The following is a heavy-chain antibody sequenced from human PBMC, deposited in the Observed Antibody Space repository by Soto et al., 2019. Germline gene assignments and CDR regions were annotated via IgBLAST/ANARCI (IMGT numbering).Heavy chain of an antibody. CDR3: ARYGSGSMPFDY. CDR2: IYYSGRT. D-gene: IGHD3-10*01. V-gene: IGHV4-59*01. CDR1: GGSISSYY. Sequence: QVQLQESGPGLVKPSETLSLTCTVSGGSISSYYWSWIRQPPGKGLEWIGYIYYSGRTNYNPSLKSRVTISVDTSKNQFSLKLSSVTAADTAVYYCARYGSGSMPFDYWGQGTLVTVSS. J-gene: IGHJ4*02.